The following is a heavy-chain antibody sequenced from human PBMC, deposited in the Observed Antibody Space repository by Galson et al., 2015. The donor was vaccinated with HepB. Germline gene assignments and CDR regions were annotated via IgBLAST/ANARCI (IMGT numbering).Heavy chain of an antibody. J-gene: IGHJ6*02. CDR2: MNPNSGNT. V-gene: IGHV1-8*01. D-gene: IGHD6-13*01. Sequence: SVKVSCKASGYTFTSYDINWVRQATGQGLEWMGWMNPNSGNTGYAQKFQGRVTMTRNTSISTAYMELSSLRSEDTAVYYCARAIGYSSSWPNYYYYGMDVWGQGTTVTVSS. CDR3: ARAIGYSSSWPNYYYYGMDV. CDR1: GYTFTSYD.